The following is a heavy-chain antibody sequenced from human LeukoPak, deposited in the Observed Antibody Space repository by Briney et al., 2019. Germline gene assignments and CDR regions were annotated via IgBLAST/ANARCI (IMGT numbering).Heavy chain of an antibody. D-gene: IGHD3-10*01. Sequence: SETLSLTCTVSGGSISSSSYYWGWIRQPPGKGLEWIGSIYYSGSTYYNPSLKSRVTISVDTSKNQFSLKLSSVTAADTAVYYCAREAPSYGSGSYYIGYWGQGTLVTVSS. J-gene: IGHJ4*02. CDR3: AREAPSYGSGSYYIGY. V-gene: IGHV4-39*07. CDR1: GGSISSSSYY. CDR2: IYYSGST.